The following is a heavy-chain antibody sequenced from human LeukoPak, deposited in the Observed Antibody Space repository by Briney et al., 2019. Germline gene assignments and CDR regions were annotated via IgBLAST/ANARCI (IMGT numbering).Heavy chain of an antibody. CDR1: GDSVSSNSAA. Sequence: SQTLSLTCAISGDSVSSNSAAWNWIRQSPSRGLEWLGRTYYRSKWYNDYAVSVKSRITINPDTSKNQFSLKLSSVTAADTAVYYCARGSSGTYYYDSSGYFAFDIWGQGTMVTVSS. J-gene: IGHJ3*02. CDR3: ARGSSGTYYYDSSGYFAFDI. CDR2: TYYRSKWYN. V-gene: IGHV6-1*01. D-gene: IGHD3-22*01.